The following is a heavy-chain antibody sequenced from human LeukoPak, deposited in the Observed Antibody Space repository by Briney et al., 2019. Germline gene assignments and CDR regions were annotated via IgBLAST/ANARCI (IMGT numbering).Heavy chain of an antibody. J-gene: IGHJ6*02. CDR3: ARGLRTWELLRRYYGMDV. D-gene: IGHD1-26*01. CDR2: INPSGGST. Sequence: GASVKVSCKASGYTFTSYYMHWVRQAPGQGLEWMGIINPSGGSTSYAQKFQGRVTMTRDTSTSTVYMELSSLRSEDTAVYYCARGLRTWELLRRYYGMDVWGQGTTVTVSS. CDR1: GYTFTSYY. V-gene: IGHV1-46*01.